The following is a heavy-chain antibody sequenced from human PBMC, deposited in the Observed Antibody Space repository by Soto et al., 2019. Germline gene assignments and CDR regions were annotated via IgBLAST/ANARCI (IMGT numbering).Heavy chain of an antibody. CDR3: ARGGYYYYYGMDV. Sequence: SETLSLTCTVSGGSISSGDYYWSWIRQPPGKGLEWIGYIYYSGSTYYNPSLKSRVTISVDTSKNQFSLKLSSVTAAGTAVYYCARGGYYYYYGMDVWGQGTTVTVSS. V-gene: IGHV4-30-4*01. CDR1: GGSISSGDYY. CDR2: IYYSGST. J-gene: IGHJ6*02.